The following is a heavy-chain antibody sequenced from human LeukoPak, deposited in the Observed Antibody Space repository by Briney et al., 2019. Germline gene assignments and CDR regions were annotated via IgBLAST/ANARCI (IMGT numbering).Heavy chain of an antibody. CDR2: AYTSGST. J-gene: IGHJ6*03. D-gene: IGHD3-3*01. CDR3: ARDRRFYFYYYMDV. V-gene: IGHV4-61*02. CDR1: GGSISSGSFY. Sequence: SETLSLTCSVSGGSISSGSFYWSWIRQPAGKGLGWIGRAYTSGSTNYNPSLKSRVTISVDTSKNQFSLKLTSMTAADTAVYYCARDRRFYFYYYMDVWGKGTTVTVSS.